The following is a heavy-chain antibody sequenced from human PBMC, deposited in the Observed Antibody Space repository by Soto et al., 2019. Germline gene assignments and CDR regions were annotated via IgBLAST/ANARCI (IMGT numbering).Heavy chain of an antibody. CDR3: ARELFGRSVWFDP. D-gene: IGHD3-10*01. V-gene: IGHV4-59*01. J-gene: IGHJ5*02. Sequence: SETLSLTCTVSGGSISSYYWSWIRQPPGKGLEWIGYIYYSGSTNYNPSLKSRVTISVDTSKNQFSLKLSSVTAADTAMYYCARELFGRSVWFDPWGQGTLVTVS. CDR2: IYYSGST. CDR1: GGSISSYY.